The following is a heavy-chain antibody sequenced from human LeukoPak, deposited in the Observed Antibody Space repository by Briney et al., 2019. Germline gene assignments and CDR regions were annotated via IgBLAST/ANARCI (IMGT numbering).Heavy chain of an antibody. CDR1: GGTFSSYA. J-gene: IGHJ4*02. D-gene: IGHD3-16*01. Sequence: GASVKVSCKASGGTFSSYAISWVRQAPGQGLEWMGGIIPIFGTANYAQKFQGRVTITADESTSTAYMELNSLRAEDTAVYYCARVFGAMETGYNDYWGQGTLVTVSS. V-gene: IGHV1-69*13. CDR2: IIPIFGTA. CDR3: ARVFGAMETGYNDY.